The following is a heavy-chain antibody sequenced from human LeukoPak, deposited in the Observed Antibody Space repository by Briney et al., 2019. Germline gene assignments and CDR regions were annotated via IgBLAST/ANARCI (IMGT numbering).Heavy chain of an antibody. CDR1: GGSFSGYY. D-gene: IGHD6-6*01. CDR2: INHSGST. J-gene: IGHJ4*02. V-gene: IGHV4-34*01. CDR3: ARGTFSSSSPYYFDY. Sequence: PSETLSLTCAVYGGSFSGYYWSWIRQPPGQGLEWIGEINHSGSTNYNPSLKSRVTISVDTSKNQFSLKLSSVTAADTAVYYCARGTFSSSSPYYFDYWGQGTLVAVAS.